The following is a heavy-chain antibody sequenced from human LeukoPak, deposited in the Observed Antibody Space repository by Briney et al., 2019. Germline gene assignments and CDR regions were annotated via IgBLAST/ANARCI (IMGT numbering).Heavy chain of an antibody. V-gene: IGHV3-21*01. CDR3: ATGGVYSSGWYVDY. CDR1: GFTFISYS. J-gene: IGHJ4*02. Sequence: GGSLRLSFAASGFTFISYSMNWVRQAPGKGLEWVSSISSSSSYIYYADSVKGRFTISRDNAKNSLYLQMNSLRAEDTAVYYCATGGVYSSGWYVDYWGQGTLVTVSS. CDR2: ISSSSSYI. D-gene: IGHD6-19*01.